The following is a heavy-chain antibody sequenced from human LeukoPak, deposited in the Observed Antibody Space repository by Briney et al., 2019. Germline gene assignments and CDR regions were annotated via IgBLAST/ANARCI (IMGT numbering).Heavy chain of an antibody. CDR1: EYRFTSYW. D-gene: IGHD2/OR15-2a*01. J-gene: IGHJ5*02. CDR2: IYPGDSDT. V-gene: IGHV5-51*01. Sequence: GESLKISCKGSEYRFTSYWIGWVRQMPGKGLEWMGIIYPGDSDTRYSPSFEGQVTISADRSNSTTYLQWSSLKASDTAIYYCARVILYNWFDPWGQGTLVTVSS. CDR3: ARVILYNWFDP.